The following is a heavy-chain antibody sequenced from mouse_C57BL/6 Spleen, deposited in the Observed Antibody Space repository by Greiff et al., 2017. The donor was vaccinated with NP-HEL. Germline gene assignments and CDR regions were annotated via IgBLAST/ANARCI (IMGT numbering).Heavy chain of an antibody. V-gene: IGHV5-4*01. D-gene: IGHD2-4*01. CDR1: GFTFSSYA. CDR2: ISDGGSYT. CDR3: ARDYDYDPFAD. J-gene: IGHJ3*01. Sequence: EVHLVESGGGLVKPGGSLKLSCAASGFTFSSYAMSWVRQTPEKRLEWVATISDGGSYTYYPDNVKGRFTISRDNAKNNLYLQMSHLKSEDTAMYYCARDYDYDPFADWGQGTLVTVSA.